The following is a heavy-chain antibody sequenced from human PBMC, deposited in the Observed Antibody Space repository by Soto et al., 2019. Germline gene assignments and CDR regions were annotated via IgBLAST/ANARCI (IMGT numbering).Heavy chain of an antibody. V-gene: IGHV3-23*01. CDR2: IYGSGGGI. D-gene: IGHD2-21*02. J-gene: IGHJ4*02. CDR3: AKDLVSGDGLLLMDE. CDR1: GFTFRDYA. Sequence: EVQLLESGGGLVQPGGSLRLSCTASGFTFRDYAMTWVRQAPGKGLESVSGIYGSGGGIQYADSVKGRFTISRDNYRNTLYLQMNSLRDEDTAVYYCAKDLVSGDGLLLMDEWGQGTLVTVSP.